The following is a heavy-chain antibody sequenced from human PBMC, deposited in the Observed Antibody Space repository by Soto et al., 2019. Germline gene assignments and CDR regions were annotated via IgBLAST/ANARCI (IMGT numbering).Heavy chain of an antibody. CDR1: GGSISSGDYY. J-gene: IGHJ4*02. D-gene: IGHD3-10*01. CDR2: IYYSGST. Sequence: QVQLQESGPGLVKPSQTLSLTCTVSGGSISSGDYYWSWIRQPPGKGLEWIGYIYYSGSTYYNPSLKSRVTISVDTSKNPFSLTLSSVTAADTAVYYCARDAQWFGDLGFDYWGQGTLFTVSS. CDR3: ARDAQWFGDLGFDY. V-gene: IGHV4-30-4*01.